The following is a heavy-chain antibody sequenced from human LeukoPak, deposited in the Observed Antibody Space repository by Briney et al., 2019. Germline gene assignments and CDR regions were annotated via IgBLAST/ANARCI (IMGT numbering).Heavy chain of an antibody. CDR2: IKQDGSEK. J-gene: IGHJ4*02. CDR3: ARMLSDTAMVAFH. D-gene: IGHD5-18*01. V-gene: IGHV3-7*01. Sequence: GGSLRLSCAASGFTFSSYWMSWVRQAPGKGLEWVANIKQDGSEKYYVDSVKCRFTISRDSAKNSLYLQMNSLRAEDTAVYYCARMLSDTAMVAFHWGQGTLVTVSS. CDR1: GFTFSSYW.